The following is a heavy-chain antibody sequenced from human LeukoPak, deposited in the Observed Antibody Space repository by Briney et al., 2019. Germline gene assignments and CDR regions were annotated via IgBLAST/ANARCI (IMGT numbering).Heavy chain of an antibody. J-gene: IGHJ4*02. CDR3: AKDLLPSRYSSGWNLGGY. Sequence: PGGSLRLSCAASGFTFSSYGMHWVRQAPGKGLEWVAVISYDGSNKYYADSVKGRFTISRDNSKNTLYLQMNSLRAEDTAVYYCAKDLLPSRYSSGWNLGGYWGQGTLVTVSS. CDR2: ISYDGSNK. CDR1: GFTFSSYG. V-gene: IGHV3-30*18. D-gene: IGHD6-19*01.